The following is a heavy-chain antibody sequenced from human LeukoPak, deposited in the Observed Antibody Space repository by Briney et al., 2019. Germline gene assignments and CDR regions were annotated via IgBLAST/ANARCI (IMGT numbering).Heavy chain of an antibody. CDR2: IYTSGST. CDR3: ARTPLEDYDSSGYLYYFDY. D-gene: IGHD3-22*01. CDR1: GGSISSYY. V-gene: IGHV4-4*07. Sequence: SETLSLTXTVSGGSISSYYWSWIRQPAGKGLEWIGRIYTSGSTNYNPSLKSRVTMSVDTSKNQFSLKLSSVTAADTAVYYCARTPLEDYDSSGYLYYFDYWGQGTLVTVSS. J-gene: IGHJ4*02.